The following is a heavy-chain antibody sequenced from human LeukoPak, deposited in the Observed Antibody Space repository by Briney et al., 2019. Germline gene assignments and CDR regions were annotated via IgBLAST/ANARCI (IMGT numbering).Heavy chain of an antibody. Sequence: ASVKVSCKASGYTFAKYVVHWVRQAPGQRPEWMGWINAGNGGTKYSQNFQDRVTITRDTSANTAYMELSSLTSEDTALYYCARDDCGDTCYPGGYWGQGTLVTVSS. CDR3: ARDDCGDTCYPGGY. V-gene: IGHV1-3*01. CDR1: GYTFAKYV. CDR2: INAGNGGT. D-gene: IGHD2-21*01. J-gene: IGHJ4*02.